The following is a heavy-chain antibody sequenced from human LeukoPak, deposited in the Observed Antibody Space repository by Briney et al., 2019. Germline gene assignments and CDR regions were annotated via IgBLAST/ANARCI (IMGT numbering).Heavy chain of an antibody. V-gene: IGHV4-61*02. CDR1: GGSISSGSYY. J-gene: IGHJ5*02. CDR3: ARSAYYDFWSGPGDWFDP. Sequence: SQTLSLTCTVSGGSISSGSYYWSWIRQPAGKGLEWIGRIYTSGSTNYNPSLKSRVTISVDTSKNQFSLKLSSVAAADTAVYYCARSAYYDFWSGPGDWFDPWGQGTVVTVSS. CDR2: IYTSGST. D-gene: IGHD3-3*01.